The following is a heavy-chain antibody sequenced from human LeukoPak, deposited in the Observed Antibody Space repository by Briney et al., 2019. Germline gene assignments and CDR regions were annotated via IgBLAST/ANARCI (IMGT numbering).Heavy chain of an antibody. CDR1: GFTFSDYY. Sequence: GGSLRLSCAASGFTFSDYYVSWIRQAPGKGREWVSYISDSGSTIKYADSVKGRFAISRDNAKNSVYLQMSSLRAEDTAVYYCARGISKNDYWGQGTLVTVSS. J-gene: IGHJ4*02. CDR2: ISDSGSTI. V-gene: IGHV3-11*04. CDR3: ARGISKNDY.